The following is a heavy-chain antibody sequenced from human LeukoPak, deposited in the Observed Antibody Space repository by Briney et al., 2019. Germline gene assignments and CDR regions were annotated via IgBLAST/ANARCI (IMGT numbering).Heavy chain of an antibody. V-gene: IGHV4-30-4*08. CDR2: IYYSGST. CDR1: GGSISSGDYY. J-gene: IGHJ4*02. CDR3: ARVGAAAGYYFDY. Sequence: SETLSLTCTVSGGSISSGDYYWSWIRQPPGKGLEWIGYIYYSGSTYYNPYLKSRVTISVDTSKNQFSLKLSSVTAADTAVYYCARVGAAAGYYFDYWGQGTLVTVSS. D-gene: IGHD6-13*01.